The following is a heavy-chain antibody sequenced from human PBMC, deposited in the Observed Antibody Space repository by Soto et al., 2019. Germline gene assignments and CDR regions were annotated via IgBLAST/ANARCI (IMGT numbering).Heavy chain of an antibody. CDR1: GGSFSGYY. CDR3: ARKTQYYDYVWGSYRFDAFDI. Sequence: QVQLQQWGAGLLKPSETLSLTCAVYGGSFSGYYWSWIRQPPGKGLEWIGEINHSGSTNYNPSLKSRLTNAVSTSKNQFPLKLSSVTAADAAVYYCARKTQYYDYVWGSYRFDAFDIWGQGTMVTVSS. D-gene: IGHD3-16*02. CDR2: INHSGST. J-gene: IGHJ3*02. V-gene: IGHV4-34*01.